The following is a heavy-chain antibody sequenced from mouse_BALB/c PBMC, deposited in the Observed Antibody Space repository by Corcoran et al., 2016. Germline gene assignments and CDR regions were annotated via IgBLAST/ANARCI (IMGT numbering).Heavy chain of an antibody. CDR3: ATYHRRSY. CDR2: INTYTGEP. J-gene: IGHJ3*01. Sequence: QIQLVQSGPELKKPGETVKISCKASGYTFTNYGMNWVKQAPGKGLKWMGWINTYTGEPTYADDFKGRFAFSLETSASTAYLQINNLKNEDMATYFCATYHRRSYWGQGTLVTVSA. CDR1: GYTFTNYG. D-gene: IGHD2-14*01. V-gene: IGHV9-1*02.